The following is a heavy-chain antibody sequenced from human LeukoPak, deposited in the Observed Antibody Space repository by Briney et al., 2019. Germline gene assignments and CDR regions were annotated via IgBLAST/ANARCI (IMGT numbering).Heavy chain of an antibody. J-gene: IGHJ4*02. D-gene: IGHD2-8*01. CDR3: AKNGRSYCDN. V-gene: IGHV1-18*01. CDR1: GYTFTNYG. Sequence: GASVKVSCKASGYTFTNYGISWVRQAPGQGLEWMGWISVYNGYTEYAQKLQGRVTMTTDTSTSTAYMELRSLRSDDTAVYYCAKNGRSYCDNLGQGTLVTVSS. CDR2: ISVYNGYT.